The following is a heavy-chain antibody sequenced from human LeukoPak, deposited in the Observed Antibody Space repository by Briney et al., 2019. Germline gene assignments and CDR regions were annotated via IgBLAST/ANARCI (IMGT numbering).Heavy chain of an antibody. D-gene: IGHD3-9*01. Sequence: GSLTLSCAASGFTFSSYAMHWVRQAPGKGLEWVAVISYDGSNKYYADSMKGRFTISRDNSKNTLYLQMNSLRAEDTAVYYCARDFGPALRYFADYWGQGTLVTGSS. J-gene: IGHJ4*02. CDR3: ARDFGPALRYFADY. CDR1: GFTFSSYA. V-gene: IGHV3-30-3*01. CDR2: ISYDGSNK.